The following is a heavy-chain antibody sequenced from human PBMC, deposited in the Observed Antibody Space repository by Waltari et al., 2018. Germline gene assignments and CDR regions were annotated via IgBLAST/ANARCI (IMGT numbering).Heavy chain of an antibody. Sequence: QVQLQESGPGLVKPSETLSLTCTVSGGSISSYYWSWIRQPPGKGLAWIGYIYYSGSTNYNPSRKSRVTISVDTSKNQFSLKLSSVTAADTAVYYCAREGGYCSSTSCSSPNYYYYYMDVWGKGTTVTVSS. J-gene: IGHJ6*03. D-gene: IGHD2-2*01. CDR3: AREGGYCSSTSCSSPNYYYYYMDV. CDR2: IYYSGST. V-gene: IGHV4-59*01. CDR1: GGSISSYY.